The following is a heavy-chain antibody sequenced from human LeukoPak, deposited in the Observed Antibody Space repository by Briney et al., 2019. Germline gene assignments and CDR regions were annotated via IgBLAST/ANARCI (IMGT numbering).Heavy chain of an antibody. V-gene: IGHV4-4*07. CDR1: GGSISSYY. Sequence: SETLSLTCIVSGGSISSYYWSSIRQPAGKGLEWIGRIYTSGSINYNPSLKRRVTLSVDTSKNQFSLKLTSLTAADTAVYHCARDHRRDYGDYHFDYWGQGTLVTVSS. CDR2: IYTSGSI. D-gene: IGHD4-17*01. CDR3: ARDHRRDYGDYHFDY. J-gene: IGHJ4*02.